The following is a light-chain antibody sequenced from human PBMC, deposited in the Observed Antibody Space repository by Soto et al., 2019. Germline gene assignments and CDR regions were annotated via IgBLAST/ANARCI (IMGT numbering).Light chain of an antibody. CDR1: SSDVGSYNL. Sequence: QSALTQPASVSGSPGQSITIYCTGTSSDVGSYNLVSWYQQHPGKAPKLMIYEGSKRPSGVSNRFSGSKSGNTASLTNSGLQAEDEAEYYCCSYAGSRVFGGGTTRTVL. CDR3: CSYAGSRV. CDR2: EGS. V-gene: IGLV2-23*01. J-gene: IGLJ3*02.